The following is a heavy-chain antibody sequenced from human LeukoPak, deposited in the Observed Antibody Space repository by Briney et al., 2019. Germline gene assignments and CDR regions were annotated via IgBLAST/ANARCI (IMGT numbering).Heavy chain of an antibody. J-gene: IGHJ3*02. V-gene: IGHV3-49*04. CDR3: TTPRWGTPRAFDI. Sequence: PGGSLRLSCTASGFTFGDYAMSWVRQAPGKGLEWVGFIRSKAYGGTTEYAASVKGRFTISRDDSKSIAYLQMNSLKTEDTAVYYCTTPRWGTPRAFDIWGQGTMVTVSS. CDR1: GFTFGDYA. CDR2: IRSKAYGGTT. D-gene: IGHD3-16*01.